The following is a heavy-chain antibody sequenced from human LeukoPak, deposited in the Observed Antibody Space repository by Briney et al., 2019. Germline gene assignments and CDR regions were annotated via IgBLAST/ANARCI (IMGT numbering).Heavy chain of an antibody. D-gene: IGHD1-26*01. J-gene: IGHJ2*01. CDR3: AKDRTVGASYWYFDL. V-gene: IGHV3-33*06. CDR2: ISYNGGYI. CDR1: GFSFRTYN. Sequence: GGSLRLSCTASGFSFRTYNLHWVRQAPGKGLEWVAVISYNGGYIHYEDSVKGRFTISRDSSKNTLFLHMNTLRAEDTAIYYCAKDRTVGASYWYFDLWGRGTLVTVSS.